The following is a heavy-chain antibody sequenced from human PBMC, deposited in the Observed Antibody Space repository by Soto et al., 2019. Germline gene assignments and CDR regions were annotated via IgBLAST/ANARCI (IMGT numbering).Heavy chain of an antibody. CDR2: FNPGGST. CDR3: ARSAASFGGASYLGA. CDR1: GGPFSGFF. Sequence: SSETLSLTCGVHGGPFSGFFWSWIRQSPGKDLEWIGEFNPGGSTNYNPSLKSRLTISADRSTSQVSLRLTSVTAADAAVYFCARSAASFGGASYLGAWGQGTLVTVSS. D-gene: IGHD1-26*01. V-gene: IGHV4-34*01. J-gene: IGHJ5*02.